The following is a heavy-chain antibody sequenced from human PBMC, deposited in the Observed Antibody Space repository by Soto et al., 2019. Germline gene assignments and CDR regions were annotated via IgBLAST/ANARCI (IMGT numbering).Heavy chain of an antibody. CDR1: GGSISSYY. D-gene: IGHD3-22*01. Sequence: PSETLSLTCTVSGGSISSYYWSWIRQPPWKGLEWIGYIYYSGSTNSNPPLKRRVTISVDTSKNQFSLKLSSVTAADTAVYYCARDAYYYDSSGYYYPYFDYWGQGTLVTVSS. J-gene: IGHJ4*02. V-gene: IGHV4-59*01. CDR3: ARDAYYYDSSGYYYPYFDY. CDR2: IYYSGST.